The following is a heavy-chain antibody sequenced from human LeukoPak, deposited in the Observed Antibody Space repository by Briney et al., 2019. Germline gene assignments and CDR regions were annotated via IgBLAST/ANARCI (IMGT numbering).Heavy chain of an antibody. V-gene: IGHV3-7*01. J-gene: IGHJ3*02. Sequence: GGSLRLSCAASGFTFSSYWIAWVRQAPGKGLEWVANVKQDGSEIYYVDSVKGRFTISRDNAQNSLYLQMNSLRAEDTAVYYCAGRGSAFDIWGQGTMVTVSS. D-gene: IGHD3-16*01. CDR2: VKQDGSEI. CDR3: AGRGSAFDI. CDR1: GFTFSSYW.